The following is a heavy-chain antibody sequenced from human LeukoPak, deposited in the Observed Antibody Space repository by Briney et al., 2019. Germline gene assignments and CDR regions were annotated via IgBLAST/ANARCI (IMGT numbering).Heavy chain of an antibody. CDR2: FDPEDGET. V-gene: IGHV1-24*01. Sequence: APVKVSCKVSGYTLTELSMHWVRQAPGRGLEWMGGFDPEDGETIYAQKFQGRVTMTEDTSTDTAYMELSSLRSEDTAVYYCATVVHGYNIGAEYYFDYWGQGTLVTVSS. CDR3: ATVVHGYNIGAEYYFDY. D-gene: IGHD5-24*01. J-gene: IGHJ4*02. CDR1: GYTLTELS.